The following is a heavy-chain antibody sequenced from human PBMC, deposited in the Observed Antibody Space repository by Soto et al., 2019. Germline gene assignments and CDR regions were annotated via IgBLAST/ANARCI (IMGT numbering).Heavy chain of an antibody. CDR2: IYHSGST. Sequence: QVQLQESGPGLVKPSGTLSLTCAVSGGSISSSNWWSWVRQPPGKGLEWIGEIYHSGSTNYNPSRKSPVTISVDKSKNQFSLKLSSVTAAVTAVYYCARVQNLTKVLEYWGQGTLVTVSS. J-gene: IGHJ4*02. CDR1: GGSISSSNW. V-gene: IGHV4-4*02. CDR3: ARVQNLTKVLEY. D-gene: IGHD2-8*01.